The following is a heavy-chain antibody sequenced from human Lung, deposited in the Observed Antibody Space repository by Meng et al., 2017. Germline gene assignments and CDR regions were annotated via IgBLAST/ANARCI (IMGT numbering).Heavy chain of an antibody. CDR2: IYHSGST. V-gene: IGHV4-4*02. Sequence: LQWSGPVLVNPSGTRSLTCAVAGGSISSSNWWSWVRQPPGKGLEWIGEIYHSGSTNYNPSLKSRVTISVDKSKNQFSLKLSSVTAADTAVYYCARGSITMVRGVSVFDPWGQGTLVTVSS. CDR1: GGSISSSNW. J-gene: IGHJ5*02. D-gene: IGHD3-10*01. CDR3: ARGSITMVRGVSVFDP.